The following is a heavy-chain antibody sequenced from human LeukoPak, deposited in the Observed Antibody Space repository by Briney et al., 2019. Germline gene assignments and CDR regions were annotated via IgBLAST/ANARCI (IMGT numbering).Heavy chain of an antibody. V-gene: IGHV3-23*01. Sequence: GGSLRLSCAASGFTVSSNYAMSWVRQAPGKGLEWVSVIGGSGTNTYYADSVKGRFTISRDSSKNTLYLQMYSLRAEDTAVYYCAKGRGVVTTPFDYWGQGTLVTVSS. D-gene: IGHD3-16*01. J-gene: IGHJ4*02. CDR1: GFTVSSNYA. CDR3: AKGRGVVTTPFDY. CDR2: IGGSGTNT.